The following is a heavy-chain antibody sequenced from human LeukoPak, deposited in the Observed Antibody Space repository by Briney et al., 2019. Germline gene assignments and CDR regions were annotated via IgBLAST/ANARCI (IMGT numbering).Heavy chain of an antibody. V-gene: IGHV3-7*03. CDR2: LIQDGGEK. Sequence: PGGSLRLSCVASGFTFSRYWMTWVRQAPGKGLEWVATLIQDGGEKHYVDSVKGRFTISRDNAKNSVYLQMNSLRAEDTAVYYCAKDPCSSTSCYNDYWGQGTLVTVSS. D-gene: IGHD2-2*01. CDR3: AKDPCSSTSCYNDY. J-gene: IGHJ4*02. CDR1: GFTFSRYW.